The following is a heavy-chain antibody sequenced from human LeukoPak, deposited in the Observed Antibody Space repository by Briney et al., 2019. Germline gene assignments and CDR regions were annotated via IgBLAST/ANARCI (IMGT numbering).Heavy chain of an antibody. V-gene: IGHV1-18*01. CDR2: ISAYNGNT. J-gene: IGHJ1*01. Sequence: ASVKVSCKASGYTFTSYGISWVRQAPGQGLEWMGWISAYNGNTNYAQKLQGRVTMTTDTSTSTAYMELRSLRSDDTAVYYCARDHDGSGDYANEYFQHWGQGTLVTVSS. CDR1: GYTFTSYG. CDR3: ARDHDGSGDYANEYFQH. D-gene: IGHD4-17*01.